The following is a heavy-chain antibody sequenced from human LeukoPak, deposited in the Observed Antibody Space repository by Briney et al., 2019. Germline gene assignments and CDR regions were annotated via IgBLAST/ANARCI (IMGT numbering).Heavy chain of an antibody. CDR1: GGSISSYY. Sequence: SETLSLTCTVSGGSISSYYWSWIRQPPGKGLEWIGYIYYSGSTNYNPSLKSRVTISVDTSKNQFSLKLSSVTAADTAVYYCARMYYDIFDYYGIDVWGQGTTVTVSS. V-gene: IGHV4-59*01. J-gene: IGHJ6*02. D-gene: IGHD3-9*01. CDR3: ARMYYDIFDYYGIDV. CDR2: IYYSGST.